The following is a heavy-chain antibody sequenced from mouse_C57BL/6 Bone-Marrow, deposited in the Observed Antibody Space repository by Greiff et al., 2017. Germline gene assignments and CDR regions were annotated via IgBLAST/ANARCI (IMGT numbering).Heavy chain of an antibody. J-gene: IGHJ1*03. D-gene: IGHD1-1*01. CDR2: IYPGSGST. Sequence: QVQLQQPGAELVKPGASVKMSCKASGYTFTSYWITWVKQRPGQGLEWIGDIYPGSGSTNYNEKFKSKATLTVDTSSSTAYMQLSSLTSEDSAVYYCARMGMYYYGSSPHWYFDVWGTGTTVTVSS. CDR1: GYTFTSYW. V-gene: IGHV1-55*01. CDR3: ARMGMYYYGSSPHWYFDV.